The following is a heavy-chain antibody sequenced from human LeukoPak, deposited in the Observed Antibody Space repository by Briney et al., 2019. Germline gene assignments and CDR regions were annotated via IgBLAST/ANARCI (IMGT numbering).Heavy chain of an antibody. CDR2: ISAYNGNT. J-gene: IGHJ4*02. CDR3: ASDVAVAGASAY. Sequence: WASVKVSCKASGYAFTSYGISWVRQAPGQGLEWMGWISAYNGNTNYAQKLQGRVTMTTDTSTSTAYMELRSLRSDDRRVYYCASDVAVAGASAYWGQGTLVTVSS. D-gene: IGHD6-19*01. V-gene: IGHV1-18*01. CDR1: GYAFTSYG.